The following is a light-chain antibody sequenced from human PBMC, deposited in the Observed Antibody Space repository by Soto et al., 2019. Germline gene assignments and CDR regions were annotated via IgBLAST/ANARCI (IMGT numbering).Light chain of an antibody. J-gene: IGKJ1*01. CDR3: LQYDLYPWT. CDR2: DAS. V-gene: IGKV1-5*01. Sequence: DVQMTQSPSTLSGSAGDRVTITCRASQGIRTYLAWYQQKPGKAPKMLIYDASSLESGVPSRFSGSGSGTDFTLTISSLQPDDCGTYFCLQYDLYPWTSGQGTTVEIK. CDR1: QGIRTY.